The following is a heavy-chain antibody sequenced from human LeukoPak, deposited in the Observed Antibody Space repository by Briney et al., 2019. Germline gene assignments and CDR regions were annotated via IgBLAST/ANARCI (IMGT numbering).Heavy chain of an antibody. Sequence: ASVKVSCKASGYTFTSYYMHWARQAPGQGLEWMGIINPSGGSTSYAQKFQGRVTMTRDTSTSTVYMELSSLRSEDTAVYYCARDSIFLEKPHYYGSGSPNLYFDYWGQGTLVTVSS. CDR2: INPSGGST. CDR3: ARDSIFLEKPHYYGSGSPNLYFDY. D-gene: IGHD3-10*01. J-gene: IGHJ4*02. V-gene: IGHV1-46*01. CDR1: GYTFTSYY.